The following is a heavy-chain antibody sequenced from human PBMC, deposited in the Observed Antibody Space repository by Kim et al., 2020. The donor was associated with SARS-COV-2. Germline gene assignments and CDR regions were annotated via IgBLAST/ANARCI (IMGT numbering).Heavy chain of an antibody. CDR1: GYSFTSYW. CDR2: IYPGDSDT. Sequence: GESLKISCKGSGYSFTSYWIGWVRQMPGKGLEWMGIIYPGDSDTRYSPSFQGQVTISADKSISTAYLQWSSLKASDTAMYYCARAYSISSYYYYMDVWGKGNTVTLSS. J-gene: IGHJ6*03. D-gene: IGHD4-4*01. V-gene: IGHV5-51*01. CDR3: ARAYSISSYYYYMDV.